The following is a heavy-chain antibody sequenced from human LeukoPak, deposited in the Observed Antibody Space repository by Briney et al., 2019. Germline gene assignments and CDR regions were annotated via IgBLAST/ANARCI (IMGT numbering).Heavy chain of an antibody. Sequence: GGSLRLSCAASGFTFSSYWMSWVRQAPGKGLEWVANIKQDGSEKYYVDSVKGRFTISRDNAKNSLYLQMNSLRAEDTAVYFCARASSGYYYYYGMDVWGQGTTVTVSS. CDR1: GFTFSSYW. CDR2: IKQDGSEK. V-gene: IGHV3-7*01. J-gene: IGHJ6*02. D-gene: IGHD3-22*01. CDR3: ARASSGYYYYYGMDV.